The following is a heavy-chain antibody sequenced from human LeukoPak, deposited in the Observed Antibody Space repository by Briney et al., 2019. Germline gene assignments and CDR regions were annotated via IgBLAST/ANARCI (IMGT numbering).Heavy chain of an antibody. J-gene: IGHJ4*02. Sequence: ASETLSLTCTVSGGSISSYYWSWIRQPPGKGLEWIGYVYYTGSTNYNPSLKSRVTISVDTSKNHFSLELSSVTAADTAVCYCARGSQRITVFGVVTDYWGQGTLVTVSS. CDR1: GGSISSYY. D-gene: IGHD3-3*01. CDR3: ARGSQRITVFGVVTDY. V-gene: IGHV4-59*01. CDR2: VYYTGST.